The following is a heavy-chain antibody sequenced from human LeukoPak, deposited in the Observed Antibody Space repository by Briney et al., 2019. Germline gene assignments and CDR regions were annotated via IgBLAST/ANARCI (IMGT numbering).Heavy chain of an antibody. D-gene: IGHD2-21*01. J-gene: IGHJ4*02. V-gene: IGHV1-2*02. CDR3: ARSSIPVEVRYFDY. Sequence: GASVKVSCKASGYTFTCYYMHWVRQAPGQGLDWMGWINPNSGGTNYAQKFQGRVTMTRDTSISTAYMELSRLRSDDTAVYYCARSSIPVEVRYFDYWGQGTLVTVSS. CDR1: GYTFTCYY. CDR2: INPNSGGT.